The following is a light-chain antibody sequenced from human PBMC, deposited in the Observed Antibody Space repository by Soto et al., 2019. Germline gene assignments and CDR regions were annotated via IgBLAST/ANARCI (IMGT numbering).Light chain of an antibody. CDR2: AVS. CDR3: SSYTNSSNYV. J-gene: IGLJ1*01. V-gene: IGLV2-14*01. CDR1: STDVRAYNY. Sequence: QSALTQPASVPEPPGQSITISCSGTSTDVRAYNYFSWYQQHPGKAPKPIIYAVSNRPSGVSNRFSGYRSGKTASLTISGLQAEDEADYYCSSYTNSSNYVFGTGTKVSVL.